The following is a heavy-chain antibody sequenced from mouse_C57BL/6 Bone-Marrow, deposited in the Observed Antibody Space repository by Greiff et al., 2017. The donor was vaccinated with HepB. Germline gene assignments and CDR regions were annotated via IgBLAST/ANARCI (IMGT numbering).Heavy chain of an antibody. V-gene: IGHV1-81*01. Sequence: QVQLKESGAELARPGASVKLSCKASGYTFTSYGISWVKQRTGQGLEWIGEIYPRSGNTYYNEKFKGKATLTADKSSSTAYMELRSLTSEDSAVYFCARIYGRYAMDYWGQGTSVTVSS. D-gene: IGHD1-2*01. CDR2: IYPRSGNT. CDR1: GYTFTSYG. J-gene: IGHJ4*01. CDR3: ARIYGRYAMDY.